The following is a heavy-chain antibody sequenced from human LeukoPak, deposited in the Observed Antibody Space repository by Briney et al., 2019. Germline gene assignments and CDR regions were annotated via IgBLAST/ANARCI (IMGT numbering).Heavy chain of an antibody. J-gene: IGHJ4*02. CDR3: AAIFGVVRPIDY. Sequence: VASVKVSCKASGYTFTSYYMRWVRQAPGQGLEWMGIINPSGGSTSYAQKFQGRVTMTRDTSTSTVYMELSSLRSEDTAVYYCAAIFGVVRPIDYWGQGTLVTVSS. V-gene: IGHV1-46*01. CDR2: INPSGGST. CDR1: GYTFTSYY. D-gene: IGHD3-3*01.